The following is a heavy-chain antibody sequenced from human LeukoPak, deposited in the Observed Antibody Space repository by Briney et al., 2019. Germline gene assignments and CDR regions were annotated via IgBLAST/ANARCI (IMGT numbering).Heavy chain of an antibody. CDR2: ISYDGSNK. Sequence: PGRSLRLSCAASGFTFSSYGMHWVRQAPGKGLEWVAVISYDGSNKYYADSVKGRFTISRDNSKNTLYLQMNSLRAEDTAVYYCVKSRVTYYYDSSGYSMGQWGQGTLVTVSS. J-gene: IGHJ4*02. D-gene: IGHD3-22*01. V-gene: IGHV3-30*18. CDR1: GFTFSSYG. CDR3: VKSRVTYYYDSSGYSMGQ.